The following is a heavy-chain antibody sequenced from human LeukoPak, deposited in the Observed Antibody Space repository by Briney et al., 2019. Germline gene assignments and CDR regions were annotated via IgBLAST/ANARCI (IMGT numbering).Heavy chain of an antibody. Sequence: SVQVSCKASGGTFRSYAISWVRQAPGHGLEWMGRIIPIFGTANYPQKFQGRVTITTDESTSTAYMELSSLRSEDTAVYYCASRHYDYVWGSYRTFDYWGQGTLVTVSS. CDR3: ASRHYDYVWGSYRTFDY. D-gene: IGHD3-16*02. J-gene: IGHJ4*02. CDR2: IIPIFGTA. CDR1: GGTFRSYA. V-gene: IGHV1-69*05.